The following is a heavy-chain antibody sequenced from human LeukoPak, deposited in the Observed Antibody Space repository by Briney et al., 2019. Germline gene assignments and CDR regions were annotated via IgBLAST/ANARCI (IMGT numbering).Heavy chain of an antibody. Sequence: RGSLRLSCAASGFTFISAWKSWVRQAPGKGLEWVGRVKSKSNGATTDYAAPVKGRFTISRDDSKNTVYLQMNSLKTEDTAVYYCTTSRGPGNLVYWGQGTLVTVSS. CDR1: GFTFISAW. D-gene: IGHD1-14*01. V-gene: IGHV3-15*01. CDR3: TTSRGPGNLVY. J-gene: IGHJ4*02. CDR2: VKSKSNGATT.